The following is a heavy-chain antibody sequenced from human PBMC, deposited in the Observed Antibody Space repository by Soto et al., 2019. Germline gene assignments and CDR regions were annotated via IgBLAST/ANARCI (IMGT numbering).Heavy chain of an antibody. D-gene: IGHD3-22*01. CDR2: IIPIFGTA. CDR1: GGTFSSYA. V-gene: IGHV1-69*13. CDR3: ARVIVVVTQFGWFDP. Sequence: SVKVSCKASGGTFSSYAISWVRQAPGQGLEWMGGIIPIFGTANYAQKFQGRVTITADESTSTAYMELSSLRSEDTAVYYCARVIVVVTQFGWFDPWGQGTLVTVSS. J-gene: IGHJ5*02.